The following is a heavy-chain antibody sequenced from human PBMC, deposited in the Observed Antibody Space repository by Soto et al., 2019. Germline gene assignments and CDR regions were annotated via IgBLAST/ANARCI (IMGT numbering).Heavy chain of an antibody. CDR3: ARVGKPMVIGNYFDY. J-gene: IGHJ4*02. CDR2: IYSGGST. Sequence: EVQLVESGGGLIQPGGSLTLSCVASGFSVSNSYMSWVRQAPGKGLEWVSVIYSGGSTYYADSVKGRFTISRDNSKNTVYLQVNSLRGEDTAVYYCARVGKPMVIGNYFDYWGQGTLVIVSS. D-gene: IGHD3-10*01. CDR1: GFSVSNSY. V-gene: IGHV3-53*01.